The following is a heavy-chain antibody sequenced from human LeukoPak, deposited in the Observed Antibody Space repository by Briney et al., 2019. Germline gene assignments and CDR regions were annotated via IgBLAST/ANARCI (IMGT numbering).Heavy chain of an antibody. CDR3: AKDVYTMPWAN. D-gene: IGHD2-2*01. J-gene: IGHJ4*02. Sequence: GGSLRLSCAASGFTFSTYGIHWVRQAPGKGLEWVAFIQYDGNDKYYGNSVKGRFTISRDNSKNTLYLQMNSLRAEDTAMYYCAKDVYTMPWANWGQGTLVTVSS. CDR1: GFTFSTYG. V-gene: IGHV3-30*02. CDR2: IQYDGNDK.